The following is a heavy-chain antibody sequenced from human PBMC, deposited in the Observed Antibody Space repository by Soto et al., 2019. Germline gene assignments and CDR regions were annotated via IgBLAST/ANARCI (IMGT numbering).Heavy chain of an antibody. CDR1: GFTFSGSA. Sequence: EVQLVESGGGLVQPGGSLKLSCAASGFTFSGSAMHWVRQASGKGLEWVGRIRSKANSYATAYAASVKGRFTISRDDSKNTAYLQMNSLKTEDTAVYYGTNIVGATPYWGQGTLVTVSS. CDR2: IRSKANSYAT. V-gene: IGHV3-73*01. D-gene: IGHD1-26*01. CDR3: TNIVGATPY. J-gene: IGHJ4*02.